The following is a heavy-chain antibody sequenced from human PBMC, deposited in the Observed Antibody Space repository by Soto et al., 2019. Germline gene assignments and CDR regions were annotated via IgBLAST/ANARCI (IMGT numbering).Heavy chain of an antibody. CDR2: IIPIFGTA. CDR3: ARAPRAGLGRIINIVGATSWFDP. CDR1: GGTFSSYA. D-gene: IGHD1-26*01. Sequence: QVQLVQSGAEVKKPGSSVKVSCKASGGTFSSYAISWVRQAPGQGLEWMGGIIPIFGTANYAQKFQGRVTITADDSTITAYMELSSLRSEDTAVYYCARAPRAGLGRIINIVGATSWFDPWGQGTLVTVSS. V-gene: IGHV1-69*01. J-gene: IGHJ5*02.